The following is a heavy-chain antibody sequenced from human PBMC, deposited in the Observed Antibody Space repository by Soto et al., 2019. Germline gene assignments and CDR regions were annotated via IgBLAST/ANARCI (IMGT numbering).Heavy chain of an antibody. Sequence: GGSLRLSCAASGFTFSSYGMHWVRQAPGKGLEWVAVISYDGSNKYYADSVKGRFTISRDNSKNTLYLQMNSLKAEDTAVYYCAKDRSSSWLPKPVFDYWGQGTLVTVSS. CDR2: ISYDGSNK. CDR3: AKDRSSSWLPKPVFDY. D-gene: IGHD6-13*01. J-gene: IGHJ4*02. CDR1: GFTFSSYG. V-gene: IGHV3-30*18.